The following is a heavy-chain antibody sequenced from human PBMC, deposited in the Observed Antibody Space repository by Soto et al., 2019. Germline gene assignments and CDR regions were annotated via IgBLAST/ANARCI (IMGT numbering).Heavy chain of an antibody. J-gene: IGHJ4*02. V-gene: IGHV3-7*01. CDR1: GFTFSDYW. CDR2: IKQDGSEK. CDR3: ARVGRGMGSSWPEDY. Sequence: GGSLRLSCAASGFTFSDYWMTWVRQSPGKGLEWVANIKQDGSEKYYVDSVKGRFTISRDTAKNSLYLQMNSLRAEDTAVYYCARVGRGMGSSWPEDYWGQGTLVTVSS. D-gene: IGHD6-13*01.